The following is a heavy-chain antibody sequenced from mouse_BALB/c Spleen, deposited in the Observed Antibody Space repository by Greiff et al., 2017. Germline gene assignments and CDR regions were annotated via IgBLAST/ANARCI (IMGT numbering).Heavy chain of an antibody. V-gene: IGHV14-3*02. Sequence: EVKLVESGAELVKPGASVKLSCTASGFNIKDTYMHWVKQRPEQGLEWIGRIDPANGNTKYDPKFQGKATITADTSSNTAYLQLSSLTSEDTAVYYCARGDNYYAMDYWGQGTSVTVSS. CDR1: GFNIKDTY. J-gene: IGHJ4*01. CDR3: ARGDNYYAMDY. CDR2: IDPANGNT.